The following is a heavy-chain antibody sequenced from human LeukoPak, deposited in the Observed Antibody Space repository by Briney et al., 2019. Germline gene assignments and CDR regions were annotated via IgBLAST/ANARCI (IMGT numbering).Heavy chain of an antibody. J-gene: IGHJ4*02. CDR3: ATVYSYDSSAYYRLDY. Sequence: ASLKVSCKVSGYTLTELSMHWVQQAPAKGLEWMGGFDPEDGERFYAQKFQGRVTMTEDTSTDTAYMELSSLRTEDTAVYYCATVYSYDSSAYYRLDYWGQGTLVTVSS. CDR2: FDPEDGER. CDR1: GYTLTELS. D-gene: IGHD3-22*01. V-gene: IGHV1-24*01.